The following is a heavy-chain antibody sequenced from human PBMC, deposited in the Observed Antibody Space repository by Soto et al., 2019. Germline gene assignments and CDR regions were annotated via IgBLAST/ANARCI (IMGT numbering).Heavy chain of an antibody. CDR3: GREGWEPHSGFDY. D-gene: IGHD1-26*01. CDR2: INCKRGGT. Sequence: AAVKVSCKASGYTFTGNYMHWVRQAPGQGLEWMGWINCKRGGTNYAQKFQDWVTMTRDKAISTAYMELGSLRSGGTAVSYCGREGWEPHSGFDYWGQGTLVTVSS. J-gene: IGHJ4*02. V-gene: IGHV1-2*04. CDR1: GYTFTGNY.